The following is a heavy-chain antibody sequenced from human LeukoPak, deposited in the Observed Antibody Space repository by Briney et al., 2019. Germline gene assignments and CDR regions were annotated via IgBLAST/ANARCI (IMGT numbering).Heavy chain of an antibody. CDR2: IYSGGTT. CDR1: GFTVSSHY. CDR3: AREMATILGGAFDI. D-gene: IGHD5-24*01. J-gene: IGHJ3*02. Sequence: GGSLRLSCAASGFTVSSHYMSWVRQAPGKGLQWVLVIYSGGTTYYADSVKGRFTISRDNSKNTLYLQLNSLRAEDTAIYYCAREMATILGGAFDIWGQGTMVTVSS. V-gene: IGHV3-66*01.